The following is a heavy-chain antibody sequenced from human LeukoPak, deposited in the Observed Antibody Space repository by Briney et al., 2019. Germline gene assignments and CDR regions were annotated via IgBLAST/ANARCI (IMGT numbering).Heavy chain of an antibody. J-gene: IGHJ4*02. D-gene: IGHD6-6*01. V-gene: IGHV3-15*01. CDR1: GFTFSNAW. CDR2: IKSKTDGGTT. CDR3: TTRIAARPPWDY. Sequence: TTGGSLGLSCAASGFTFSNAWMSWVRQAPGKGLEWVGRIKSKTDGGTTDYAAPVKGRFTISRDDSKNTLYLQMNSLKTEDTAVYYCTTRIAARPPWDYWGQGTLVTVSS.